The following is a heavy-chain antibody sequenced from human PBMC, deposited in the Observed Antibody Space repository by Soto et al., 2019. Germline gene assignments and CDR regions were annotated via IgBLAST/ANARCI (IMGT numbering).Heavy chain of an antibody. Sequence: GGSLRLSCAASGFTFSSHAMSWVRQAPGKGLEWVSAISSSGGSTYHADSVKGRFTISRDNSKNTLYLQMNSLRAEDTAVYYCARNEYYGSGSYYFDYWGQGTLVTAPQ. D-gene: IGHD3-10*01. CDR2: ISSSGGST. CDR3: ARNEYYGSGSYYFDY. V-gene: IGHV3-23*01. J-gene: IGHJ4*02. CDR1: GFTFSSHA.